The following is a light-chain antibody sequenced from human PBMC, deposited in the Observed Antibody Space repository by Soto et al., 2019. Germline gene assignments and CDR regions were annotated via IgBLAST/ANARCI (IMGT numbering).Light chain of an antibody. CDR2: GAF. CDR1: LDINRW. Sequence: DIQMTQSPSSVSVSVGDRVTITCRASLDINRWLAWYQVRPGKPPKLLIAGAFVLQSGVPSRFSGRGYWTDFALTIDNLQPEDFATYYCQQADSYPITFGQGTRLEI. J-gene: IGKJ5*01. CDR3: QQADSYPIT. V-gene: IGKV1-12*01.